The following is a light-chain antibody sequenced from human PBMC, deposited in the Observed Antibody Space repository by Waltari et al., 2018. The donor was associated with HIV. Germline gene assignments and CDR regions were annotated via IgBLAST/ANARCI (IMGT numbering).Light chain of an antibody. Sequence: QSALTQPASVSGSPGKSITISCTATSSDVGGYNLVSWYQQPPGKAPKLIIDDVNKRPPGITNRFSGFKSGNTASLTITGLQDEDAADYHCCSYAIGGTFVFGGGTKVTVL. J-gene: IGLJ2*01. CDR2: DVN. CDR3: CSYAIGGTFV. CDR1: SSDVGGYNL. V-gene: IGLV2-23*02.